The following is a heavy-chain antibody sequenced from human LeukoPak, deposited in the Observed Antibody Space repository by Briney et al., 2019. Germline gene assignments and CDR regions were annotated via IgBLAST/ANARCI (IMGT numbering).Heavy chain of an antibody. V-gene: IGHV1-18*01. CDR1: GYTFTSYG. CDR3: ARDDSMVRGVLFPHFGY. D-gene: IGHD3-10*01. J-gene: IGHJ4*02. Sequence: ASVKVSCKASGYTFTSYGISWVRQAPGQGLEWMGWISAYNGNTNYAQKLQGRVTMTTDTSTSTAYMELRSLRSDDTAVYYCARDDSMVRGVLFPHFGYWGQGTLVTVSS. CDR2: ISAYNGNT.